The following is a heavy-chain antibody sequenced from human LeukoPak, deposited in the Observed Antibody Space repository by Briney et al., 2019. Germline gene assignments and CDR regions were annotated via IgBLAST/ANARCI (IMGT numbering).Heavy chain of an antibody. J-gene: IGHJ5*02. CDR1: GFTVSSNY. CDR2: IRSKAYGGTT. Sequence: GGSLRLSCAASGFTVSSNYMSWFRQAPGKGLEWVGFIRSKAYGGTTEYAASVKGRFTISRDDSKSIAYLQMNSLKTEDTAVYYCTRDYSGSYYESDWFDPWGQGTLVTVSS. D-gene: IGHD1-26*01. CDR3: TRDYSGSYYESDWFDP. V-gene: IGHV3-49*03.